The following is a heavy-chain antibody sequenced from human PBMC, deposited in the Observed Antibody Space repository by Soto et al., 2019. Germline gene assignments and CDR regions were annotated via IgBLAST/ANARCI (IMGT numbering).Heavy chain of an antibody. CDR1: GFTFSSYW. D-gene: IGHD2-15*01. Sequence: PGGSLRLSCAASGFTFSSYWMSWVRQAPGKGLERVANIKQDGSEKYYADSVKGRFTISRDNAKNSLYLQMNSLRAEDTAVYYCARELDSILTEDIVVVVAATGPLDYWGQGTLVTVSS. CDR3: ARELDSILTEDIVVVVAATGPLDY. V-gene: IGHV3-7*01. J-gene: IGHJ4*02. CDR2: IKQDGSEK.